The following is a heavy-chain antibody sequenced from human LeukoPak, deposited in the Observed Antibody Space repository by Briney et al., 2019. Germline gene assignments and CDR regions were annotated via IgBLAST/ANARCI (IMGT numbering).Heavy chain of an antibody. CDR1: GFXFSSYS. CDR3: ARAYCSSTSCYTYYFDY. V-gene: IGHV3-21*01. J-gene: IGHJ4*02. D-gene: IGHD2-2*02. CDR2: ISSSSSYI. Sequence: GGSLRLSCAASGFXFSSYSMNWVRQAPGKGLEWVSSISSSSSYIYYADSVKGRFTISRDNAKNSLYLQMNSLRAEDTAVYYCARAYCSSTSCYTYYFDYWGQGTLVTVSS.